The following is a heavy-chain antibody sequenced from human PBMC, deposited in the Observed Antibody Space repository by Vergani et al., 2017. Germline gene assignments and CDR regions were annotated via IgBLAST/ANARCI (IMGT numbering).Heavy chain of an antibody. CDR2: IWYDGSNK. Sequence: QVQLVESGGGVVQPGRSLRLSCAASGFTFSSYGMHWVRQAPGKGLEWVAVIWYDGSNKYYADSVKGRFTISRDNSKNTLYLQMNSLRAEDTAVYYCARALSVSEQLDFWFEPWGQGTLVTVSS. D-gene: IGHD6-6*01. CDR1: GFTFSSYG. CDR3: ARALSVSEQLDFWFEP. J-gene: IGHJ5*02. V-gene: IGHV3-33*08.